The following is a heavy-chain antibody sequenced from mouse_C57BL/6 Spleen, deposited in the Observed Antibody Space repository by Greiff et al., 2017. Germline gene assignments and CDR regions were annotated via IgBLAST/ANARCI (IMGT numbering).Heavy chain of an antibody. CDR2: IDPSDSDT. V-gene: IGHV1-52*01. J-gene: IGHJ2*01. D-gene: IGHD3-1*01. Sequence: QVQLQQPGAELVRPGSSVKLSCKASGYTFTSYWMHWVKQRPIQGLEWIGNIDPSDSDTHYNQKFKDKATLTVDKSSSTAYMQLSSLTSEDSAVYDCARDGRAQLRLRFGYWGQGTTLTVSS. CDR1: GYTFTSYW. CDR3: ARDGRAQLRLRFGY.